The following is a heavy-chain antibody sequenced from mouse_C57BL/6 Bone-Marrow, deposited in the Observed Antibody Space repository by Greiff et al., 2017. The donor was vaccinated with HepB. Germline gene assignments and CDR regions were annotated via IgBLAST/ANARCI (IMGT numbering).Heavy chain of an antibody. CDR3: ARRGSSGYGDY. Sequence: VQLQQPGAELVMPGASVKLSCKASGYTFTSYWMHWVKQRPGQGLEWIGEIDPSDSYTNYNQKFKGKSTLTVDKSSSTAYMQLSSLTSEDPAVYYCARRGSSGYGDYWGQGTTLTVSS. J-gene: IGHJ2*01. D-gene: IGHD3-2*02. CDR1: GYTFTSYW. CDR2: IDPSDSYT. V-gene: IGHV1-69*01.